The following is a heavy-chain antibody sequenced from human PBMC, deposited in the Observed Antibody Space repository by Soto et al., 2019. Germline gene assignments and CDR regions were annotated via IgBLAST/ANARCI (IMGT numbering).Heavy chain of an antibody. D-gene: IGHD3-22*01. CDR3: ARGGGASCGNFPPPDFDY. Sequence: QVQLVQSGAEVKKPGASVKVSCKASGYTFTSYCISWVRQAPGQGLEWMGWISAYNGNTNYPQQIHGSVSMVTNTVERSTYMELRSLRSDDTAVYDCARGGGASCGNFPPPDFDYWGQGTLVTVSS. CDR2: ISAYNGNT. J-gene: IGHJ4*02. CDR1: GYTFTSYC. V-gene: IGHV1-18*04.